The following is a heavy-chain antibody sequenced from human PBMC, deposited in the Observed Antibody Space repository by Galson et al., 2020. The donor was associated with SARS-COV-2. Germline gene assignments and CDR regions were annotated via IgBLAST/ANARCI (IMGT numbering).Heavy chain of an antibody. V-gene: IGHV4-34*01. CDR2: INHSGSA. D-gene: IGHD2-2*01. CDR3: ARGRIGVVPAPILGLGPYYEYYAMDV. Sequence: ETSETLSLTCAVYVGSFSGFSWSWVRQSPGKGLEWIGEINHSGSANYNPSPKSRATISVDTTKNQFSLKLTSVTAAETGVYFCARGRIGVVPAPILGLGPYYEYYAMDVWGQGTTITVSS. J-gene: IGHJ6*02. CDR1: VGSFSGFS.